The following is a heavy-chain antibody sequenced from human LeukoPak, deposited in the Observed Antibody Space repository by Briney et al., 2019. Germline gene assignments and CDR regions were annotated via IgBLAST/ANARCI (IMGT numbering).Heavy chain of an antibody. CDR3: AKDLIRSGTYNWHFDL. V-gene: IGHV3-23*01. Sequence: GGSLRLSCAASGSTFTNYAMTWVRQAPGKGLEWVSLMSISGITYYADSVKGRFTISRDTSKNTLYLQMNSLRAEDTAVYCCAKDLIRSGTYNWHFDLWGRGTLVTVSS. D-gene: IGHD1-26*01. CDR2: MSISGIT. J-gene: IGHJ2*01. CDR1: GSTFTNYA.